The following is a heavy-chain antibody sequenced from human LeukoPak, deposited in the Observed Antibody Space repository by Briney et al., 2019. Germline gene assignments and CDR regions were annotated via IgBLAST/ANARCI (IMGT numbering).Heavy chain of an antibody. Sequence: TGGSLRLSCAASGFTFSSYGMHWVRQAPGKGLEWVAVIWYDGSNKYYADSVKGRFTISRDNSKNTLYLQMNSLRAEDTAVYYCARGRPSGTIDYWGQGTLVTVSS. D-gene: IGHD1-1*01. V-gene: IGHV3-33*01. CDR1: GFTFSSYG. J-gene: IGHJ4*02. CDR2: IWYDGSNK. CDR3: ARGRPSGTIDY.